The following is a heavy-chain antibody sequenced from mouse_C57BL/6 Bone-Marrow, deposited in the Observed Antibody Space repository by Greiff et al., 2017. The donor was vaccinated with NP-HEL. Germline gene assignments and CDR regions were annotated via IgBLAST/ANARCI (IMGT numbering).Heavy chain of an antibody. Sequence: LVESEGGLVQPGSSMKLSCTTSGFTFSDYYMAWVRQVPEKGLDWVANINYDGSSTYYLDSLKSRFIISRDNAKNILYLQMISLKSEDTATYYCAREGGLRRRTYAMDYWGQGTSVTVSS. J-gene: IGHJ4*01. CDR2: INYDGSST. CDR3: AREGGLRRRTYAMDY. V-gene: IGHV5-16*01. CDR1: GFTFSDYY. D-gene: IGHD2-4*01.